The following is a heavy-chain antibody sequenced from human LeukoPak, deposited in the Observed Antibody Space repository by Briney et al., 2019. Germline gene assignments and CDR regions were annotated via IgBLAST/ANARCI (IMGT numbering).Heavy chain of an antibody. D-gene: IGHD1-14*01. CDR2: INHSGST. CDR1: GGSFSGYY. V-gene: IGHV4-34*01. CDR3: ARHGGTLGSFNN. J-gene: IGHJ4*02. Sequence: SETLSLTCAVYGGSFSGYYWSWIRQPPGKGLEWIGEINHSGSTNYNPSLKSRVTMSVDTSKNQFSLKLISVTAADTAVYYCARHGGTLGSFNNWGQGTLVTVSS.